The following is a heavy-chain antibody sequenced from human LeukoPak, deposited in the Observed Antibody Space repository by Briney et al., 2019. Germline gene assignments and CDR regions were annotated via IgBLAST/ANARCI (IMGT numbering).Heavy chain of an antibody. D-gene: IGHD2-15*01. CDR1: GFTFSSYW. CDR3: ARGDSGVHYFDY. Sequence: GGSLRLSCAASGFTFSSYWMSWVCQAPGKGLEWVANIKQDGSEKYYVDSVKGRFTISRDNAKNSLYLQMNSLRAEDTALYYCARGDSGVHYFDYWGQGTLVTVSS. V-gene: IGHV3-7*03. J-gene: IGHJ4*02. CDR2: IKQDGSEK.